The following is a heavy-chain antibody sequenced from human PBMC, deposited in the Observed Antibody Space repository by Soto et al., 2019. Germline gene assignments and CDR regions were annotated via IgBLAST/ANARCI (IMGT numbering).Heavy chain of an antibody. V-gene: IGHV1-69*08. Sequence: QVQLVQSGAEVKKPGSSVKVSCKASGGTFSSYTISWVRQAPGQGLEWMGRIIPILGIANYAQKFQGRVTSTADKSTSTAYIELSSLRSEDTAVYYCARDATTVTNDAFDIWGQGTMVTVSS. D-gene: IGHD4-17*01. CDR1: GGTFSSYT. J-gene: IGHJ3*02. CDR2: IIPILGIA. CDR3: ARDATTVTNDAFDI.